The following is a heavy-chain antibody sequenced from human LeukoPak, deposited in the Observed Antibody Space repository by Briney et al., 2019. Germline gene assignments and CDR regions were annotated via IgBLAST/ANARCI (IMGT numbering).Heavy chain of an antibody. D-gene: IGHD1-20*01. V-gene: IGHV3-23*01. CDR2: ISGSGGGT. J-gene: IGHJ6*02. CDR1: GFTFTSYA. CDR3: AKEEGGVTGTTSYYYGMDV. Sequence: GGSLRLSCAASGFTFTSYAMNWVRQAPGKGLEWVSAISGSGGGTYYADSVKGRFTISRDNSKNTLYLQMNSLRAEDTAVYYCAKEEGGVTGTTSYYYGMDVWGQGTTVTVSS.